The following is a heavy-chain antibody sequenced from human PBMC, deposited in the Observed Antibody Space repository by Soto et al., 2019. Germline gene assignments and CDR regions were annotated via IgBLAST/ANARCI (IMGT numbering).Heavy chain of an antibody. CDR2: IYTSGST. V-gene: IGHV4-4*07. D-gene: IGHD2-15*01. CDR3: ARDVVVVAATTRTPAYYGMDV. CDR1: GGSISSYY. Sequence: SETLSLTCTVSGGSISSYYWSWIRQPAGKXLEWIGRIYTSGSTNYNPALKSRVTMSVDTSKNQFSLKLSSVTAADTAVYYCARDVVVVAATTRTPAYYGMDVWGQGTTVTVSS. J-gene: IGHJ6*02.